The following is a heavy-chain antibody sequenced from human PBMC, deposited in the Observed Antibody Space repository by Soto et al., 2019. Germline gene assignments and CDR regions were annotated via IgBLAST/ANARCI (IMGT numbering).Heavy chain of an antibody. CDR1: GFIFSNYA. Sequence: EEQLLESGGGVVQRGGSLRLSCTASGFIFSNYAMTWIRQAPGKGLEWVSRISGRGGSTYYADSVKGRLTMSRDNSKNTLYLQMNSLRSEDTAIYYCARRAGGAVVWYYDLWGRGTLVTV. J-gene: IGHJ2*01. D-gene: IGHD2-21*01. CDR3: ARRAGGAVVWYYDL. V-gene: IGHV3-23*01. CDR2: ISGRGGST.